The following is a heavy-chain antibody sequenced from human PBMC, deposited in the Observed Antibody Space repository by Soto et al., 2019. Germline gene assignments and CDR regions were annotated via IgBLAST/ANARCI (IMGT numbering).Heavy chain of an antibody. V-gene: IGHV3-23*01. J-gene: IGHJ5*02. CDR3: AGQRSPEGWFDP. Sequence: GSLRLSCAASAISFNTYGVIWVRQAPGKGLEWVSTVTVTGGSTYYADSVKGRFTISRDRSNYTVSLLLNSLRVEDTAIYYCAGQRSPEGWFDPWGQGTLVTVSS. CDR2: VTVTGGST. CDR1: AISFNTYG. D-gene: IGHD3-10*01.